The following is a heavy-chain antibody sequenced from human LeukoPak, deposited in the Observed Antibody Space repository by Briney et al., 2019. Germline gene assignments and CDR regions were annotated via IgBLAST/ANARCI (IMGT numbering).Heavy chain of an antibody. V-gene: IGHV3-21*01. CDR1: GFTFSRYS. CDR3: ARDLEQQLFDL. D-gene: IGHD6-13*01. J-gene: IGHJ5*02. CDR2: ITISSTYL. Sequence: GGSLRLSCAASGFTFSRYSMNWVRQAAGKGLEWVSSITISSTYLFYADSVKGRFTISRDNAKNSLYLQMNSLRAEDTAVYYCARDLEQQLFDLWGQGTLVTVSS.